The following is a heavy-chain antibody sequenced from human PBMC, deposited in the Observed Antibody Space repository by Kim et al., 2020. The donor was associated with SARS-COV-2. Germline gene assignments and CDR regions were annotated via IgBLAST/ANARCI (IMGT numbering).Heavy chain of an antibody. J-gene: IGHJ6*02. V-gene: IGHV4-30-2*01. D-gene: IGHD3-10*01. CDR3: ARGYGSGSPYGMDV. Sequence: NPYLKSRVTISVDRSKNQFSLERSSVTAADTAGYYCARGYGSGSPYGMDVWGQGTTVTVSS.